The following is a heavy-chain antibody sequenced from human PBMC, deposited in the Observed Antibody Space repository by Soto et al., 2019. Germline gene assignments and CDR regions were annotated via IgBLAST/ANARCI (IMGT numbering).Heavy chain of an antibody. J-gene: IGHJ4*02. CDR3: AKDTYYYDSSGYYYNAFFDY. V-gene: IGHV3-23*01. Sequence: GGSLRLSCAASGFTFSSYAMSWVRQAPGKGLEWVSAISGSGGSTYYADSVKGRFTISRDNSKNTLYLQMNSLRAEDTAVYYCAKDTYYYDSSGYYYNAFFDYWGQGTLVTVSS. CDR2: ISGSGGST. D-gene: IGHD3-22*01. CDR1: GFTFSSYA.